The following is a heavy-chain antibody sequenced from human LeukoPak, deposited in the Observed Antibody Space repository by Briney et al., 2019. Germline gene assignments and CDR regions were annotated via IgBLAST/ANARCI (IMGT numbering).Heavy chain of an antibody. CDR1: GYSISSGYY. J-gene: IGHJ4*02. Sequence: SETLFLTCTVSGYSISSGYYWGWIRQPPGKGLEWIGSIYHSGSTYYNPSLKSRVTISVDTSKNQFSLKLSSVTAADTAVYYCARVDYGDYLSPDYWGQGTLVTVSS. CDR2: IYHSGST. V-gene: IGHV4-38-2*02. D-gene: IGHD4-17*01. CDR3: ARVDYGDYLSPDY.